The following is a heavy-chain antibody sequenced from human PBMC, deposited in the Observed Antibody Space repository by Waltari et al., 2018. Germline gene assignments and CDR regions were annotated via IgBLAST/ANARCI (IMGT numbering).Heavy chain of an antibody. CDR2: ISNSDDTT. CDR3: AKELERKPYYYYGWDV. Sequence: EMHMLESGGSLAQPGESMRLAVAASGFTFSEYAMAWGRQAPGKGLEWVSTISNSDDTTYYAESVKGRFTISRDNSKSTLFLQMNSLRADDTAIYYCAKELERKPYYYYGWDVWGQGTTVTVSS. CDR1: GFTFSEYA. V-gene: IGHV3-23*01. J-gene: IGHJ6*02. D-gene: IGHD1-1*01.